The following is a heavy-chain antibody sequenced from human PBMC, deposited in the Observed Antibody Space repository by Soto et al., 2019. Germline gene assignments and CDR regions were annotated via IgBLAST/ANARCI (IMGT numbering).Heavy chain of an antibody. Sequence: GASVKVSCKASGYTFTSYYMHWVRQAPGQGLEWMGIINPSGGSTSYAQKFQGRVTMTRDTSTSTVYMELSSLRSEDTAVYYCATSGYYGSGSYYPYYYGMDVWGQGTTVTVSS. D-gene: IGHD3-10*01. CDR3: ATSGYYGSGSYYPYYYGMDV. J-gene: IGHJ6*02. V-gene: IGHV1-46*01. CDR1: GYTFTSYY. CDR2: INPSGGST.